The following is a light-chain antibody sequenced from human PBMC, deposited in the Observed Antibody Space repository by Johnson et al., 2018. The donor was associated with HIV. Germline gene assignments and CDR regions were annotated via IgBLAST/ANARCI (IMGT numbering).Light chain of an antibody. CDR1: PSNIGSNS. J-gene: IGLJ1*01. V-gene: IGLV1-51*01. Sequence: QSVLTQPPSVSAAPGQKVTISCSGNPSNIGSNSVSWYQHLPGIAPKLLVYDRNKRPSGIPDRFSGSKSGPSATLGITGLQTGDEAGYYCGTWDSSLSAYVFGTGTKVTVL. CDR2: DRN. CDR3: GTWDSSLSAYV.